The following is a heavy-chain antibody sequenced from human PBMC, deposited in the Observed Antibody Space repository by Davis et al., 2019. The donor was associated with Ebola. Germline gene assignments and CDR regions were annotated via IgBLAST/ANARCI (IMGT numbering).Heavy chain of an antibody. CDR1: GFTFSSYC. CDR2: ISYDGSNK. D-gene: IGHD3-22*01. CDR3: AKDSSRPRYYYDSSGYYVGYYYGMDV. Sequence: GESLKISCAASGFTFSSYCMHWVRQAPGKGLEWVAVISYDGSNKYYADSVKGRFTISRDNSKNTLYLQMNSLRAEDTAVYYCAKDSSRPRYYYDSSGYYVGYYYGMDVWGQGTTVTVSS. V-gene: IGHV3-30*18. J-gene: IGHJ6*02.